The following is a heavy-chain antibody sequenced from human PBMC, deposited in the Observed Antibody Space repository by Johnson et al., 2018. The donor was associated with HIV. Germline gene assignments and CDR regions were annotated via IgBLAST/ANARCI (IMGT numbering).Heavy chain of an antibody. D-gene: IGHD6-6*01. J-gene: IGHJ3*02. CDR2: ISYDGTNK. Sequence: QVQLVESGGGVVQPGRSLRLSCAASGFTFSDYAMHWVRQAPGKGLEWVAIISYDGTNKYYADSVKGRFTIARDNSKNTRSLQMNRLIAEATAMYYCARVSSIAALWDAFDIWGQGTMVTVSS. V-gene: IGHV3-30-3*01. CDR3: ARVSSIAALWDAFDI. CDR1: GFTFSDYA.